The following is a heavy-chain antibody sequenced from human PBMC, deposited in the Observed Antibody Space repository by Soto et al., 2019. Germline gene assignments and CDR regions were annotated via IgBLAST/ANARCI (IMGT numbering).Heavy chain of an antibody. V-gene: IGHV1-46*01. CDR1: GYPFTNFY. J-gene: IGHJ4*02. Sequence: QVQVAQSGAEVKRPWASVKVSCCASGYPFTNFYIHWVRQAPGQGLEWMGIINPSGGSTAYAQKFLGRVTMTRDTSTSTVSMDVSSLRSEDTAVYYCAIAAYYGSSGYHRDYWGQGTLVTVSS. D-gene: IGHD3-22*01. CDR3: AIAAYYGSSGYHRDY. CDR2: INPSGGST.